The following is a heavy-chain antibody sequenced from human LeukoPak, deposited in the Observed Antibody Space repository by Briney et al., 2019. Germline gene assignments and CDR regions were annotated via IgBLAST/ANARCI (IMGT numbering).Heavy chain of an antibody. J-gene: IGHJ4*02. CDR3: ARGPLSGSRGDY. CDR2: ISSSGSTI. CDR1: RFTFSSYE. Sequence: GGSLRLSCAASRFTFSSYEMNWVRQAPGKGLEWVSYISSSGSTIYYADSVKGRFTISRDNAKNSLYLQMNSLRAEDTAVYYCARGPLSGSRGDYWGQGTLVTVSS. V-gene: IGHV3-48*03. D-gene: IGHD1-26*01.